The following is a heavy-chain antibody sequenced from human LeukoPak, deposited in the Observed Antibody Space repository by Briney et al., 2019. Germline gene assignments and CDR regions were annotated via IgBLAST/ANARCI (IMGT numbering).Heavy chain of an antibody. V-gene: IGHV1-46*01. J-gene: IGHJ5*02. CDR1: GYTFTSYY. Sequence: ASVTVSCKASGYTFTSYYMHWVRQAPGQGLEWMGIINPSLVSSSYAQKFQGRVTMTRDTSTSTVYMELSSLSSEDTAVYYCARASLDSYCSGGSCYSNSFDPWGQGTLVTVSS. D-gene: IGHD2-15*01. CDR2: INPSLVSS. CDR3: ARASLDSYCSGGSCYSNSFDP.